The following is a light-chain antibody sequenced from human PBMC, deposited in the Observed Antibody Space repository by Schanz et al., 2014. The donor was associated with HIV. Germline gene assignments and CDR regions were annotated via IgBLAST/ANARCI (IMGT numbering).Light chain of an antibody. CDR3: QQYGSSSWT. J-gene: IGKJ1*01. CDR2: GAS. V-gene: IGKV3-20*01. CDR1: QSVRSN. Sequence: EIVVTQSPGTLSLSPGERATLSCRASQSVRSNLAWYQQKPGQAPRLLMYGASTRATGIPDRFSGSGSGTDFSLTISRLEPEDFAVYYCQQYGSSSWTFGQGTKVEIK.